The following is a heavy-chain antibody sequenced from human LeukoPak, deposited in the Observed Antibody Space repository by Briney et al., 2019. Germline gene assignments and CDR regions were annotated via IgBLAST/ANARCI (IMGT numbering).Heavy chain of an antibody. J-gene: IGHJ4*02. CDR2: VGRSGADT. D-gene: IGHD1-1*01. Sequence: PGGSLRLSCAASGFTFSSYWMHWVRQAPGKGLEWVSTVGRSGADTYYADSVRGRFTISKDSSKNTLQMNSLSAEDTAIYYCVKHSGGVYGNSDYWGQGILVTVSS. CDR1: GFTFSSYW. CDR3: VKHSGGVYGNSDY. V-gene: IGHV3-23*01.